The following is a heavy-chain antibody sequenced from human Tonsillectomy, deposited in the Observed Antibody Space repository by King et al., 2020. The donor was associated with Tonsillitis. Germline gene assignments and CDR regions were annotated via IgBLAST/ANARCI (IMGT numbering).Heavy chain of an antibody. CDR2: IYTSGST. V-gene: IGHV4-4*07. Sequence: VQLQESGPGLVKPSETLSLTCTVSGGSISSYYWSWIRQPAGKGLEWIGRIYTSGSTNYNPSLKSRVTMSVDTSKNQFSLKLSSVTAADTAVYYCARDNCSGGSCFNDYWGQGTLVTVSS. CDR3: ARDNCSGGSCFNDY. CDR1: GGSISSYY. J-gene: IGHJ4*02. D-gene: IGHD2-15*01.